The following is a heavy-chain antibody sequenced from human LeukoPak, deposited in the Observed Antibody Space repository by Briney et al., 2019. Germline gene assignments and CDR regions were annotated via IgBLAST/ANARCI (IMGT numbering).Heavy chain of an antibody. V-gene: IGHV3-64D*06. Sequence: GGSLRLSCSVSGFTFSTYAMHWVRQAPGKGLEYVSAISSNGDNSYYADSVKGRFTISRDNSKNTLYLQMSSLRADDTAVYYCVRGTGYWGQGTLVTVSS. J-gene: IGHJ4*02. CDR1: GFTFSTYA. CDR2: ISSNGDNS. CDR3: VRGTGY.